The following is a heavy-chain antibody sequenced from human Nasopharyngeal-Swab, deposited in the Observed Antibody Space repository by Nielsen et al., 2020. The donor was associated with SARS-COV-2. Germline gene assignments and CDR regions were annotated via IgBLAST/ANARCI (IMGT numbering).Heavy chain of an antibody. CDR2: IYYNGNT. CDR3: VRASSWYYFDF. J-gene: IGHJ4*02. CDR1: GDSIAYSTFY. Sequence: SETLSLTCTVSGDSIAYSTFYWGWIRQPPGKGLEGIGNIYYNGNTYQNPSLKSRLTISVDKSKNQFSLQLSSVTAADTAVYFCVRASSWYYFDFWGQGMQVTVSS. D-gene: IGHD6-13*01. V-gene: IGHV4-39*01.